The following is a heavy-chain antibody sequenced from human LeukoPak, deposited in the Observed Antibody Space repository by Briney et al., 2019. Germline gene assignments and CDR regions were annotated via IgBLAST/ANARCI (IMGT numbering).Heavy chain of an antibody. D-gene: IGHD1-26*01. CDR3: ARGDGIDY. CDR1: GGSISSSSYY. Sequence: NPSETLSLTCTVSGGSISSSSYYWGWIRQPPGKGLEWIGSIYYSGSTYYNPSLKSRVTISVDTSKNQFSLKLSSVTAADTAVYYCARGDGIDYWGQGTLVTVSS. J-gene: IGHJ4*02. CDR2: IYYSGST. V-gene: IGHV4-39*07.